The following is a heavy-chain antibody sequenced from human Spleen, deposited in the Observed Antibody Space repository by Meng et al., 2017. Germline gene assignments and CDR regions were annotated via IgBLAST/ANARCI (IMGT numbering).Heavy chain of an antibody. CDR3: SREKQGYVPQY. D-gene: IGHD5-12*01. Sequence: VQLLASGRGGVQPGWSLCVYCEASGFTFSSYGFHWVRQAPGKGLEWVAVIWYDGSKKYYADSVKSRFTISRDDSRNTLYLQMNSLRTEDTALYYWSREKQGYVPQYWGQGTLVTVSS. J-gene: IGHJ4*02. CDR1: GFTFSSYG. CDR2: IWYDGSKK. V-gene: IGHV3-33*01.